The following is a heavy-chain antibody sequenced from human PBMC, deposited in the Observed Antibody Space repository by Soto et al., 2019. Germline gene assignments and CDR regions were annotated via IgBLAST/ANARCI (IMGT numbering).Heavy chain of an antibody. V-gene: IGHV3-23*01. CDR2: ISGSGGST. CDR3: AKGPDEGSSTSLANEYYFDY. D-gene: IGHD2-2*01. J-gene: IGHJ4*02. Sequence: EVQLLESGGGLVQPGGSLRLSCAASGFTFSSYAMSWVRQAPGKGLEWVSAISGSGGSTYYADSVKGRFTISRDNSKNTLYLQMNSLRAEDTAVYYCAKGPDEGSSTSLANEYYFDYWGQGTLVTVAS. CDR1: GFTFSSYA.